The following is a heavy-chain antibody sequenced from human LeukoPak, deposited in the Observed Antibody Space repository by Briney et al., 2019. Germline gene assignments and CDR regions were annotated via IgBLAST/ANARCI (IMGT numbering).Heavy chain of an antibody. V-gene: IGHV5-51*01. D-gene: IGHD2-15*01. CDR3: ARQVVVAATPYFDY. J-gene: IGHJ4*02. CDR1: GYIFNTYW. Sequence: GESLKISCKDSGYIFNTYWIAWVRQMPGKGLEWMGVIYIGDSDTRYSPSIQGQVTISADKSISTAYLQWSSLKASDTAMYYCARQVVVAATPYFDYWGQGTLVTVSS. CDR2: IYIGDSDT.